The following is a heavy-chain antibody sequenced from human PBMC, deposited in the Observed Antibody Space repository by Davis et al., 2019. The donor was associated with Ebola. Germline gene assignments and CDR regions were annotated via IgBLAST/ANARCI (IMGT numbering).Heavy chain of an antibody. D-gene: IGHD4-17*01. Sequence: SVKVSCKASGYTFTSYAMHWVRQAPGQGLEWMGGIIPIFGTANYAQKFQGRVTITADESTSTAYMELSSLRSEDTAVYYCARGDGTYGDYGGYWGQGTLVTVSS. V-gene: IGHV1-69*13. CDR3: ARGDGTYGDYGGY. CDR2: IIPIFGTA. CDR1: GYTFTSYA. J-gene: IGHJ4*02.